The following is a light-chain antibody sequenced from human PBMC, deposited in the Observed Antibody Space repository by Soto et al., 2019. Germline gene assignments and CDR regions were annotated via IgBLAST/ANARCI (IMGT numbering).Light chain of an antibody. CDR1: QIVSSNY. CDR3: QQYGSSPYT. J-gene: IGKJ2*01. CDR2: GAS. V-gene: IGKV3-20*01. Sequence: EIVLTQSPAILSVSPGERATLSCRASQIVSSNYLAWYQQKPGQAPRLLIYGASSRATGIPDRISGSGSGTDFTLTISRLEPEDFAVFYCQQYGSSPYTFGQGTKLAIK.